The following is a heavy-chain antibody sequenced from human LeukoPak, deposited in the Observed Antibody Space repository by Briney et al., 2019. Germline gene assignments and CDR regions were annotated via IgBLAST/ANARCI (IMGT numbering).Heavy chain of an antibody. J-gene: IGHJ6*02. Sequence: SETLSLTCTVSGGSISSYYWSWIRQPPGKGLEWIGYIYYSGSTNYNPSLKSRVTISVDTSKNQFSLKLSSVTAADTAVYYCARLPALEPGVRLWLAEQNYYYYGMDVWGQGTTVTVSS. D-gene: IGHD5-18*01. CDR2: IYYSGST. V-gene: IGHV4-59*08. CDR3: ARLPALEPGVRLWLAEQNYYYYGMDV. CDR1: GGSISSYY.